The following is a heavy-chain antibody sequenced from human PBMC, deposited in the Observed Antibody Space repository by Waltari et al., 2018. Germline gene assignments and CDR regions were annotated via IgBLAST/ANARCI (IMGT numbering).Heavy chain of an antibody. D-gene: IGHD4-17*01. V-gene: IGHV1-18*01. CDR2: ISGYNGNI. Sequence: QLMQSGAEVTKPGASVRVSCKASGYTFTRYGINWVRQAPGRGLEWMGWISGYNGNINYAQSLQGRISMTTDTSTSTAYMELRSLTSDDTAVYYCARDRGPSAVTSFDSWGQGTLVTVSP. CDR1: GYTFTRYG. J-gene: IGHJ4*02. CDR3: ARDRGPSAVTSFDS.